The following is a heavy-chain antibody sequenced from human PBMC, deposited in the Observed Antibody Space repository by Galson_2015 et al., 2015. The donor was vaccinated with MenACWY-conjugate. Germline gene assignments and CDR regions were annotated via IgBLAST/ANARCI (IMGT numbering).Heavy chain of an antibody. CDR1: EYSFSRFW. D-gene: IGHD3-3*01. J-gene: IGHJ4*02. CDR2: IYPPDSDT. V-gene: IGHV5-51*01. CDR3: AVAIYDFWSGYSFDY. Sequence: QSGAEVKKPGEPLTISCKGSEYSFSRFWIGWVRQMPGKGLEWMGLIYPPDSDTRYSPSFQGQVTMSADKSITTAYLQWSSLKASDTAIYYCAVAIYDFWSGYSFDYWGQGTLVTVSS.